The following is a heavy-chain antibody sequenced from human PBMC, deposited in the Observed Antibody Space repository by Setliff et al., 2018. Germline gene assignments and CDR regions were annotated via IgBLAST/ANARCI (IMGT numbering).Heavy chain of an antibody. V-gene: IGHV4-59*01. CDR2: FYYNGAT. CDR1: GGSISSYS. J-gene: IGHJ5*02. Sequence: PSETLSLTCSVSGGSISSYSWGWIRQPPGKGLEWIGFFYYNGATNYNPSLKSRVTISVDTSKNQFSLNLNSVTAADTAVYYCARAPQYSNFWYALSWFDPWGQGTLVTVSS. CDR3: ARAPQYSNFWYALSWFDP. D-gene: IGHD3-3*01.